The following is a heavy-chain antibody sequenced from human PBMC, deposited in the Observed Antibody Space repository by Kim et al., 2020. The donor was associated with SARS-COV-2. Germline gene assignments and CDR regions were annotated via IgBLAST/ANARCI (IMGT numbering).Heavy chain of an antibody. CDR2: VSASGGTT. D-gene: IGHD3-10*01. J-gene: IGHJ3*02. CDR3: ARDRWFGAFPYDAFDI. Sequence: GGSLRLSCAAAGFTFSNYAMNWVRQAPGEGLEWVSRVSASGGTTYYADSVKGRFTISRDNSKNTLDPQMNSLRAEDTAVYYCARDRWFGAFPYDAFDIWG. CDR1: GFTFSNYA. V-gene: IGHV3-23*01.